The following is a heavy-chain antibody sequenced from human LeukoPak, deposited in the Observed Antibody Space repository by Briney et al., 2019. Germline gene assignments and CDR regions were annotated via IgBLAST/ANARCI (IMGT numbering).Heavy chain of an antibody. V-gene: IGHV4-34*01. CDR1: GGSFSGYY. D-gene: IGHD2-15*01. J-gene: IGHJ5*02. CDR2: INHSGST. CDR3: ARDAVVVAATAWFDP. Sequence: SETLSLTCAVYGGSFSGYYWSWIRQPPGKGLEWIGEINHSGSTNYNPSLKSRVTISVDTSKNQFSLKLSSVTAADTAVYYCARDAVVVAATAWFDPWGQGTLVTVSS.